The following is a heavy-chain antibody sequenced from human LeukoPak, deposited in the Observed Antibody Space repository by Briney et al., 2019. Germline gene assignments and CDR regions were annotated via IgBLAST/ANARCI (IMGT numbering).Heavy chain of an antibody. D-gene: IGHD2-8*01. CDR2: IYSGGST. V-gene: IGHV4-61*02. Sequence: SETLSLTCNVSGASMSSDGYYWNWIRQPAGKGLEWIGRIYSGGSTNYNPSLKSRVTLSVDTSKNRLSLKLSYVTAADTAVYYCASAGHCANGVCRNWFGPWVQGILVTVSS. CDR1: GASMSSDGYY. CDR3: ASAGHCANGVCRNWFGP. J-gene: IGHJ5*02.